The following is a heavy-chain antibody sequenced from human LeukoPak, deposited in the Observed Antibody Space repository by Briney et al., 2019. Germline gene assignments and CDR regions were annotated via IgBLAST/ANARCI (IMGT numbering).Heavy chain of an antibody. D-gene: IGHD1-7*01. CDR2: ISGSGGST. V-gene: IGHV3-23*01. CDR3: AKWPRKTKVDDAFDM. CDR1: GFTFSSYA. Sequence: GGSLRLSCAASGFTFSSYAMSWVRQAPGKGLEGVSTISGSGGSTYYADSVKGRFTISRDNSNNTLYLQKNSLSTQDTAVSYCAKWPRKTKVDDAFDMWGQGPRATVSS. J-gene: IGHJ3*02.